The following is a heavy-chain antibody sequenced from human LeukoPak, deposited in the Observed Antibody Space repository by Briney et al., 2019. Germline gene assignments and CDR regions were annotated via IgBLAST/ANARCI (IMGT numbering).Heavy chain of an antibody. J-gene: IGHJ4*02. CDR2: IDPGDSHA. Sequence: GESLKISCQASGYSFTTYLINWVRQMPGKGLEWMGRIDPGDSHAYYNPSFQGHVTISLDKSINTAYLQWSSLKTSDTAMYYCARGALDDWGRGTLVTVSS. V-gene: IGHV5-10-1*01. CDR1: GYSFTTYL. CDR3: ARGALDD. D-gene: IGHD3-16*01.